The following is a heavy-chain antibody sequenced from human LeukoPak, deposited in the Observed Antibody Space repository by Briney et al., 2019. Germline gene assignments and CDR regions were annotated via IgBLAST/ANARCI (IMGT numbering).Heavy chain of an antibody. V-gene: IGHV3-30*18. CDR3: AKDGTGAENWFDP. CDR2: ISYDGSNK. D-gene: IGHD1-26*01. CDR1: GFTFSSYA. Sequence: PGGSLRLSCAASGFTFSSYAMSWVRQAPGKGLEWVAVISYDGSNKYYADSVKGRFTISRDNSKNTLYLQMNSLRAEDTAVYYCAKDGTGAENWFDPWGQGTLVTVSS. J-gene: IGHJ5*02.